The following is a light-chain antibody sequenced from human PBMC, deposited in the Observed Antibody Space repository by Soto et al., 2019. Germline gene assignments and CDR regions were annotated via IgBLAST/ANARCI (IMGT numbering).Light chain of an antibody. CDR2: DAS. Sequence: DIQMTQSPPTLSASVGDRVTITCRASQPISSWLAWYHQKPGKAPKLLIYDASNLESGVPSRFSGSGSGTDFTLTISRLEPEDFAVYYCQQYGSSPITFGPGTKVDI. CDR1: QPISSW. J-gene: IGKJ3*01. V-gene: IGKV1-5*01. CDR3: QQYGSSPIT.